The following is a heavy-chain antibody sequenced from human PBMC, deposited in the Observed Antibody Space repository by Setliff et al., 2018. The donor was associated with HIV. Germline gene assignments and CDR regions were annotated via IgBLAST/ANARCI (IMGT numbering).Heavy chain of an antibody. D-gene: IGHD2-2*01. CDR2: NNADNGDT. V-gene: IGHV1-3*01. J-gene: IGHJ4*02. Sequence: GASVKVSCKASGYSFTSYAMHWVRQAPGQRLEWMGWNNADNGDTKYSQKFQGRVTITRDTSASTAYMELSSLRSEDTAVYYCARDLLPAAPYYFDYWGQGTLVTVSS. CDR3: ARDLLPAAPYYFDY. CDR1: GYSFTSYA.